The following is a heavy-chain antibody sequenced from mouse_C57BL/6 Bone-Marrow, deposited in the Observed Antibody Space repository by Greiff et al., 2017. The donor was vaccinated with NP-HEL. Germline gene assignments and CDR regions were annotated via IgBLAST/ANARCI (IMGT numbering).Heavy chain of an antibody. J-gene: IGHJ4*01. D-gene: IGHD2-3*01. CDR2: ISRGSSTI. V-gene: IGHV5-17*01. CDR3: ARVYDSYSYAMDY. Sequence: EVKVVESGGGLVKPGGSLKLSCAASGFTFSDYGMHWVRQAPEKGLEWVAYISRGSSTIYYADTVKGRFTISRDNAKNTLFLQMTSLRSEDTAMYYCARVYDSYSYAMDYWGQGTSVTVSS. CDR1: GFTFSDYG.